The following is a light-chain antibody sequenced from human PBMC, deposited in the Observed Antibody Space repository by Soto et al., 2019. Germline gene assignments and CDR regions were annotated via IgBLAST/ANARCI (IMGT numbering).Light chain of an antibody. Sequence: DIQMTQSPSSLSASVGDRVTITYRSSQSINNYLSWYQQKSGKAPDRLIFGASTLASGVPSRFSGSGSGTDFTLTISSLEPEDFAVYYCQQRSNRPSITFGQGTRLEF. J-gene: IGKJ5*01. CDR2: GAS. CDR3: QQRSNRPSIT. V-gene: IGKV1-39*01. CDR1: QSINNY.